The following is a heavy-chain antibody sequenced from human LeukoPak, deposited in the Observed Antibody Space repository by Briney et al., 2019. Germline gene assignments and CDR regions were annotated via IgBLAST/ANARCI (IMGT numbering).Heavy chain of an antibody. J-gene: IGHJ5*02. D-gene: IGHD3-22*01. CDR3: ARDNTGDYYDSSGYPNWFDP. V-gene: IGHV4-34*01. Sequence: PSETLSLTCAVYGGSFNGYYWSWIRQPPGKGLEWIGEINHSGSTNYNPSLKSRVTISVDTSKNQFSLKLSSVTAADTAVYYCARDNTGDYYDSSGYPNWFDPWGQGTLVTVSS. CDR1: GGSFNGYY. CDR2: INHSGST.